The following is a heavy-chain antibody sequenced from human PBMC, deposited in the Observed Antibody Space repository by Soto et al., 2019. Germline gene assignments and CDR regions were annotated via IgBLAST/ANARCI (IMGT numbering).Heavy chain of an antibody. CDR1: GFTFSSYG. D-gene: IGHD3-16*01. V-gene: IGHV3-33*01. CDR2: IWYDGSNK. J-gene: IGHJ6*02. CDR3: ARDVFSLGGGVLDV. Sequence: QVQLVESGGGVVQPGRSLRLSCAASGFTFSSYGMHWVRQAPGKGLEWVAVIWYDGSNKYYADSVKGRFTISRDNSKNTLSRQMNSLRAEDTAVYFCARDVFSLGGGVLDVWGQGTTVTVSS.